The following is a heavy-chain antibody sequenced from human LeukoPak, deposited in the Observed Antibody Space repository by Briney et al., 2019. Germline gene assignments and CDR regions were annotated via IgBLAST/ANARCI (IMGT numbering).Heavy chain of an antibody. CDR1: GFTFSSYW. Sequence: GGSLRLSCAASGFTFSSYWMHWVRQAPGKGLVWVSRIHSDGSSTSYADSVRGRFTISRDDAKSTLYLQMNCLRAEDTAVYYCARSGWPYYFDYWGQGTLVTVSS. CDR2: IHSDGSST. V-gene: IGHV3-74*01. D-gene: IGHD3-22*01. CDR3: ARSGWPYYFDY. J-gene: IGHJ4*02.